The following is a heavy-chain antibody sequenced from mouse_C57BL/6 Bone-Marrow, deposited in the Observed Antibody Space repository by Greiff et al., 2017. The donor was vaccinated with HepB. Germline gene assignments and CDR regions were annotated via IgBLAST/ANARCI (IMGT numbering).Heavy chain of an antibody. V-gene: IGHV1-64*01. CDR1: GYTFTSYW. D-gene: IGHD1-1*01. CDR2: IHPNSGST. Sequence: QVQLQQPGAELVKPGASVKLSCKASGYTFTSYWMHWVKQRPGQGLEWIGMIHPNSGSTNYNEKFKSKATLTADKYSSTAYMQLSSLTSEDSAVYYCARRDYGSRDWGQGTTLTVSS. J-gene: IGHJ2*01. CDR3: ARRDYGSRD.